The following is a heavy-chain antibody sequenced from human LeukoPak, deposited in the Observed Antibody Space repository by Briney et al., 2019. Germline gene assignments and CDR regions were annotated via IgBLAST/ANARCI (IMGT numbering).Heavy chain of an antibody. V-gene: IGHV3-23*01. J-gene: IGHJ4*02. CDR1: GFTFSGYA. Sequence: PGGSLRLSCAASGFTFSGYAMTWVRQAPGKGLEWVSSICSSGGSTYYAHSVRGRFTISRDNSKNTLYQRMNSVRAEDTAIYYCAKDLVTGSLDYWGQGTLVTVSS. D-gene: IGHD3-10*01. CDR3: AKDLVTGSLDY. CDR2: ICSSGGST.